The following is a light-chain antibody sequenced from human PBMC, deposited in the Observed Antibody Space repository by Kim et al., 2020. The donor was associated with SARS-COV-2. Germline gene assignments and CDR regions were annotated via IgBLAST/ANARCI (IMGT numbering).Light chain of an antibody. CDR1: SGHSSYI. Sequence: SVKLTCTLSSGHSSYIIAWHQQQPGKAPRYLMKLEGSGSYNKGSGVPDRFSGASSGADRYLAISNLQSEDEADYYCETSDSNTQVFGGGTQLTVL. V-gene: IGLV4-60*03. CDR3: ETSDSNTQV. J-gene: IGLJ3*02. CDR2: LEGSGSY.